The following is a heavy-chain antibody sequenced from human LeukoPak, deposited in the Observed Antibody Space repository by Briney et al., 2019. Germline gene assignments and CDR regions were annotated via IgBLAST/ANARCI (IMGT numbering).Heavy chain of an antibody. CDR3: AREGEDGDHTFDY. CDR2: IYYSGST. V-gene: IGHV4-59*01. J-gene: IGHJ4*02. CDR1: GGSIISYY. D-gene: IGHD4-17*01. Sequence: KPSETLSLTCTVSGGSIISYYWSWIRQPPGKGLEWIGYIYYSGSTNYNPSLKSRVTISVDTSKNQFSLKLSSVTAADTAVYYCAREGEDGDHTFDYWGQGTLVTVSS.